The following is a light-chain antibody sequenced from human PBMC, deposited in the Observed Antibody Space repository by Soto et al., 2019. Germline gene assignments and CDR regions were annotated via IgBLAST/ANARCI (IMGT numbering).Light chain of an antibody. CDR3: QQYSTLPHT. J-gene: IGKJ2*01. CDR2: GIS. Sequence: ENVLTQSPGTLSLSPGERATLSCRASQTVTNSFFAWYQQKPGQPPRLLIHGISSRATGIPGRFSGSGSGTDFTLTISRLEPEDFVVYYCQQYSTLPHTFGRGTKLEV. V-gene: IGKV3-20*01. CDR1: QTVTNSF.